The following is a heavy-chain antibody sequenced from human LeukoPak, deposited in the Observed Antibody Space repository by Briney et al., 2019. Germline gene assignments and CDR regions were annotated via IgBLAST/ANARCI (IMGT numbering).Heavy chain of an antibody. J-gene: IGHJ4*02. Sequence: PGGSLRLSCAASGFTFSDYSMTWIRQAPGKGLEWVAVIRLDGSNKYYADSVKGRFTISRDNSKNTLYLQVDSPRAEDTAVYYCARDRGKGACADYWGQGTLVTVSS. CDR3: ARDRGKGACADY. CDR2: IRLDGSNK. CDR1: GFTFSDYS. V-gene: IGHV3-33*08.